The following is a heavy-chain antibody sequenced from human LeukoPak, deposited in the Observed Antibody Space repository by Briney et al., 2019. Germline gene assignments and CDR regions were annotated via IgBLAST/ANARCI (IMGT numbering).Heavy chain of an antibody. Sequence: PGRSLRLSCAASGFTFDDYAMHWVRQAPGKGPEWVSGINWNSGSIDYADSVKGRFTISRDNAKNSLYLQMNSLRADDTALYYCAKASGSGRAWYFDHWGQGTLVTVSS. J-gene: IGHJ4*02. V-gene: IGHV3-9*01. D-gene: IGHD5-12*01. CDR1: GFTFDDYA. CDR2: INWNSGSI. CDR3: AKASGSGRAWYFDH.